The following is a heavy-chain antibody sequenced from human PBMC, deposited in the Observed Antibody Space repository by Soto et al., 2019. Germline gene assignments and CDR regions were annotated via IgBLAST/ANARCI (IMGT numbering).Heavy chain of an antibody. CDR3: ARDLLRWGDGMDV. CDR1: GGSISSDY. CDR2: IYYSGST. J-gene: IGHJ6*02. Sequence: SSETLSLTCTVSGGSISSDYWSWIRQPPGKGLEWIGYIYYSGSTNYNPSLKSRVTISVDTSKNQFSLKLSSVTAADTAVYYCARDLLRWGDGMDVWGQGTTVTVSS. V-gene: IGHV4-59*01. D-gene: IGHD3-16*01.